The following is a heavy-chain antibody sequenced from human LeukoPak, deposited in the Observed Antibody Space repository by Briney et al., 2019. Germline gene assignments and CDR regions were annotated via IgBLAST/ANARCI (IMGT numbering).Heavy chain of an antibody. Sequence: SVKVSCKASGGTFSSYAISWVRQAPGQGLEWMGRIIPILGIANYAQKFQGRVTITADKSTSTAYMELSSLRSEDTAVYYCARKYSGSPYAFDIWGQGTMVTVSS. D-gene: IGHD1-26*01. J-gene: IGHJ3*02. CDR1: GGTFSSYA. V-gene: IGHV1-69*04. CDR2: IIPILGIA. CDR3: ARKYSGSPYAFDI.